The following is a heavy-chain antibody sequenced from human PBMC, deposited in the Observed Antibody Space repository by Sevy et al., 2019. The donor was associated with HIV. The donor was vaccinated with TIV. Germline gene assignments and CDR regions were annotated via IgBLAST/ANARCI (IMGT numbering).Heavy chain of an antibody. D-gene: IGHD2-21*01. V-gene: IGHV3-13*01. J-gene: IGHJ4*02. CDR3: VRGLQTHCDRTACPLDY. Sequence: GGSLRLPCAASGFTFSGSDMHWVRQVKGKGLEWISGIGTLADTFYADSVKGRFTISRDNAQSYLYLHMSSLKVGDTALYFCVRGLQTHCDRTACPLDYWGQGTLVTVSS. CDR1: GFTFSGSD. CDR2: IGTLADT.